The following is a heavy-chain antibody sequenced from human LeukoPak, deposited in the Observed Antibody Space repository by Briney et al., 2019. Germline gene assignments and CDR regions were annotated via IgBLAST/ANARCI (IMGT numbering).Heavy chain of an antibody. J-gene: IGHJ5*02. CDR3: ARGLSLSGGFDP. V-gene: IGHV1-2*02. Sequence: ASVKVSCKASGYTFTGYYMHWVRQAPGQGLEWMGWINPNSGGTNYAQKFQGRVTMTRNTSISTAYMELSSLRSEDTAVYYCARGLSLSGGFDPWGQGTLVTVSS. CDR2: INPNSGGT. CDR1: GYTFTGYY.